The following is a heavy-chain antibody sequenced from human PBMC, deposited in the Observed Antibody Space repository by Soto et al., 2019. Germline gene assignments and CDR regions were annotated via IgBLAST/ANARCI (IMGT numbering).Heavy chain of an antibody. Sequence: EVQLVESGGGLVQPGGSLRLSCAASGFTFSSYDMHWVRQATGKGLEWVSGIGTAGDTYYPGSVKGRFTISREDAKNSLYLQMNSLRAGDTAVYYCARAKLGIPSGWYFDLWGRGTLVTVSS. CDR2: IGTAGDT. D-gene: IGHD7-27*01. CDR1: GFTFSSYD. J-gene: IGHJ2*01. CDR3: ARAKLGIPSGWYFDL. V-gene: IGHV3-13*01.